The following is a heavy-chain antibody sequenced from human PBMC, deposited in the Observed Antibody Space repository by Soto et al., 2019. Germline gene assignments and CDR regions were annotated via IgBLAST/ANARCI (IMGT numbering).Heavy chain of an antibody. CDR2: INPTDSDT. V-gene: IGHV5-51*01. D-gene: IGHD2-8*01. CDR1: GYGFTTYW. Sequence: LGESLKISCKASGYGFTTYWIGWVRQVPGKGLEWMAIINPTDSDTRYSPSFQGQVTISVDTSITTAYLQWSSLKASDTAMYYCARQGGRMVSIDYWGQGTQVTVSS. J-gene: IGHJ4*02. CDR3: ARQGGRMVSIDY.